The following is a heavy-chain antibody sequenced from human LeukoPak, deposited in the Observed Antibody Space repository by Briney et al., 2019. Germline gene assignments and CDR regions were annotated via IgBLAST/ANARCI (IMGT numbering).Heavy chain of an antibody. V-gene: IGHV3-21*01. J-gene: IGHJ4*02. D-gene: IGHD5-18*01. CDR3: ARGQGYSYGYPIDY. CDR1: GFTFSSYS. Sequence: GGSLRLSCAASGFTFSSYSMNWVRQAPGKGLEWVSSISSSSSSYIYYADSVKGRFTISRDNAKNSLYLQMNSLRAEDTAVYYCARGQGYSYGYPIDYWGQGTLVTVSS. CDR2: ISSSSSSYI.